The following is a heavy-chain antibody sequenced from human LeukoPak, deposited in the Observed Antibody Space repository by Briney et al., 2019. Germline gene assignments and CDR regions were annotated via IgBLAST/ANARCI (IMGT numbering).Heavy chain of an antibody. CDR3: AAFDI. CDR1: RFNYNNVW. CDR2: KKEDGSEK. V-gene: IGHV3-7*01. J-gene: IGHJ3*02. Sequence: GGPQTLSCAASRFNYNNVWMTWFRQAPGKGLEWVANKKEDGSEKHYGDCVKGRFTISRDNDKNSLYLQMNSLRAEDTAVYYCAAFDIWGRGTMVSVSS.